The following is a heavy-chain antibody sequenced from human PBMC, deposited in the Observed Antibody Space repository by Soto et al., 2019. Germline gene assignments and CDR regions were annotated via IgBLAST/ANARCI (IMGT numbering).Heavy chain of an antibody. CDR1: GGTFSSYT. CDR3: ARDPGCSSTSCYYYYYMDV. J-gene: IGHJ6*03. D-gene: IGHD2-2*01. Sequence: ASVKVSCKASGGTFSSYTISWVRQAPGQGLEWMGRIIPILGIANYAQKFQGRVTITADKSTSTAYMELSSLRAEDTAVYYCARDPGCSSTSCYYYYYMDVWGKGTTVTVSS. V-gene: IGHV1-69*04. CDR2: IIPILGIA.